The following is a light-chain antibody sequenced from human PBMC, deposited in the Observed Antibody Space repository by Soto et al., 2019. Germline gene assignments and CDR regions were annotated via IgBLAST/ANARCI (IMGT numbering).Light chain of an antibody. CDR3: QQRSNWPPTCT. V-gene: IGKV3-11*02. CDR1: QSVGSY. J-gene: IGKJ1*01. CDR2: DAS. Sequence: EIVLSQSPATLSLSPGERATLSCRASQSVGSYLAWYQHIPGQAPRLLIYDASKRATGIPARFSGSGSWRDFTLTISSLEPEDFAVYYCQQRSNWPPTCTFGQGTKVEVK.